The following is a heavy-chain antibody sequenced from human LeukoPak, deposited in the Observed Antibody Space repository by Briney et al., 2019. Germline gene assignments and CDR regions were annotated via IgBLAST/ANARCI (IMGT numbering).Heavy chain of an antibody. J-gene: IGHJ4*02. CDR2: ISYDGSNK. D-gene: IGHD5-18*01. CDR1: GFSFSNSW. Sequence: PGGSLRLSCAASGFSFSNSWMHWVRQAPGKGLEWVAVISYDGSNKYYADSVKGRFTISRDNSKNTLYLQMNSLRAEDTAVYYCARVQGRYSYGSGFDSWGQGTLVTVSS. V-gene: IGHV3-30*03. CDR3: ARVQGRYSYGSGFDS.